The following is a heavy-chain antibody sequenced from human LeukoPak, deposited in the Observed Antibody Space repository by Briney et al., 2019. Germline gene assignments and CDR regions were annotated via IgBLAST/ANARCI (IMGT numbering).Heavy chain of an antibody. Sequence: ASVKVSCKASGYSFTVYYLHWVRQAPGKGLEWMGWINPNSGGTNYAQKFLGRVTMTRDTSISTAYMELSRLRSDDTALYYCATLYGDYATSDYWGQGTLVTVPS. CDR1: GYSFTVYY. V-gene: IGHV1-2*02. D-gene: IGHD4-17*01. J-gene: IGHJ4*02. CDR2: INPNSGGT. CDR3: ATLYGDYATSDY.